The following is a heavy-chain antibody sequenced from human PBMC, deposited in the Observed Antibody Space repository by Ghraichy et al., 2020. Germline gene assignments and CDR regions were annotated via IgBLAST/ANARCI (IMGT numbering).Heavy chain of an antibody. CDR3: TKSVAARPVSGTSYYFDY. V-gene: IGHV3-73*01. Sequence: GGSLRLSCAASGFTFSDSALHWVRQASGKGLEWVGRIRSKANSHATAYAASVTGRVTISRDDSKNTAYLDMSSLKTEDTTVYYCTKSVAARPVSGTSYYFDYWGQGTLVTVAS. J-gene: IGHJ4*02. D-gene: IGHD6-19*01. CDR1: GFTFSDSA. CDR2: IRSKANSHAT.